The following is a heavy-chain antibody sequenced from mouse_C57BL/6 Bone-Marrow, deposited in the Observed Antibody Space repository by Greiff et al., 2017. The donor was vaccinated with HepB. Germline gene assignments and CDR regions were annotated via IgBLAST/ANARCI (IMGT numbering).Heavy chain of an antibody. CDR3: AREGLWWGYFDY. V-gene: IGHV1-26*01. CDR1: GYTFTDYY. CDR2: INPNNGGT. J-gene: IGHJ2*01. D-gene: IGHD1-1*02. Sequence: EVQLQQSGPELVKPGASVKISCKASGYTFTDYYMHWVKQSRGKGLEWIGDINPNNGGTNYNEKFKSKATLTVDKSSSTAYMELRSLTSEDSAVYYWAREGLWWGYFDYWGQGTTLTVSS.